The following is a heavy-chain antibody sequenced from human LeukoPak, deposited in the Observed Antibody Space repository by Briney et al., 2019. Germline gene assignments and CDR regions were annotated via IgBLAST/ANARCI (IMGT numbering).Heavy chain of an antibody. V-gene: IGHV4-30-4*01. CDR1: GDSVISGDYR. D-gene: IGHD3-22*01. Sequence: SETLCLTCTVSGDSVISGDYRWTWLRQPPGKGLEWIGYTDFTGSTYLNQSLMRGVALSIVTYKNQFSLQLPSVTVPDTAVYYCARVQKSNTRYYYLAASWGPGTLVPVSS. CDR2: TDFTGST. J-gene: IGHJ5*02. CDR3: ARVQKSNTRYYYLAAS.